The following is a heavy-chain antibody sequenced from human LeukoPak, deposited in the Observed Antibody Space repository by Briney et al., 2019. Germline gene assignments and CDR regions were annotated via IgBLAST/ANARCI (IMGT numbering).Heavy chain of an antibody. CDR2: ISWDGGST. D-gene: IGHD2-15*01. V-gene: IGHV3-43*01. J-gene: IGHJ4*02. CDR1: GFTFDDYT. Sequence: GGSLRLSCAASGFTFDDYTMHWVRQAPGEGLEWVSLISWDGGSTYYADSVKGRFTISRDNSKNSLYLQMNSLRTEDTALYYCAKDYCSGGSCYFGVWDYWGQGTLVTVSS. CDR3: AKDYCSGGSCYFGVWDY.